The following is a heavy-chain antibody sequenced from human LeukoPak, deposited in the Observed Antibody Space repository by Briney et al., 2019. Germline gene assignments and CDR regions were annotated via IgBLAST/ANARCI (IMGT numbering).Heavy chain of an antibody. J-gene: IGHJ6*03. D-gene: IGHD6-13*01. CDR2: IYHSGST. CDR3: ARHVYSSSWTYYYYYMDV. CDR1: GYSISSGYY. Sequence: SETLSLTCTVSGYSISSGYYWGWIRQPPGKGLEWIGSIYHSGSTYYNPSLKSRVTISVDTSKNQFSLKLSSVIAADTAVYYCARHVYSSSWTYYYYYMDVWGKGTTVTISS. V-gene: IGHV4-38-2*02.